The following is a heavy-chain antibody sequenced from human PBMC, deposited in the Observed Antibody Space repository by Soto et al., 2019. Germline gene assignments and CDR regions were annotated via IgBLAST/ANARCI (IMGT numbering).Heavy chain of an antibody. CDR3: ARDRWYCSGGSCYTYYFDY. J-gene: IGHJ4*02. CDR2: ISSSSSYI. V-gene: IGHV3-21*01. CDR1: GITFTNYA. D-gene: IGHD2-15*01. Sequence: GGSLRLSCAVSGITFTNYAMTWVRQAPGKGLEWVSAISSSSSYIYYADSVKGRFTISRDNAKNSLYLQMNSLRAEDTAVYYCARDRWYCSGGSCYTYYFDYWGQGTLVTVSS.